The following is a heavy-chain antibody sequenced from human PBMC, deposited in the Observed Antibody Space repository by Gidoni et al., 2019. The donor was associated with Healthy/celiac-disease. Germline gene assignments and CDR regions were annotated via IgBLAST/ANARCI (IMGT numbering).Heavy chain of an antibody. CDR2: IYYSGST. J-gene: IGHJ4*02. CDR3: ATLYGDYEGDY. D-gene: IGHD4-17*01. CDR1: GGSISTISYY. Sequence: QLQLQESGPGLVTPSETLSLTCTVSGGSISTISYYWGWIRQPPGKGLEWIGSIYYSGSTYYNPSLKSRVTISVDTSKNQFSLKLSSVTAADTAVYYCATLYGDYEGDYWGQGTLVTVSS. V-gene: IGHV4-39*01.